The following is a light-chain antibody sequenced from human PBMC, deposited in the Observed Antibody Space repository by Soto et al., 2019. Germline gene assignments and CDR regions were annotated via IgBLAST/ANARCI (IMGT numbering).Light chain of an antibody. CDR3: SSYTSSSTLVI. Sequence: QSALTQPASVSGSPGQSITISCTGTSSDVGGFNYVSWYQQHPGKAPKLMIYEVSNRPSGVSNRFSGSKSGTTASLTISGLQAADEADYSCSSYTSSSTLVIFGGGTKLTVL. V-gene: IGLV2-14*01. CDR1: SSDVGGFNY. J-gene: IGLJ2*01. CDR2: EVS.